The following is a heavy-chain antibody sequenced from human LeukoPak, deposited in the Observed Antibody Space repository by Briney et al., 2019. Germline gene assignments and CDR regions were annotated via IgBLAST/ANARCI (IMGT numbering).Heavy chain of an antibody. D-gene: IGHD6-19*01. CDR2: INHSGRT. CDR3: ARLPVAVPGTYSDY. J-gene: IGHJ4*02. Sequence: SETLSLTCAVFGGSFSSYYWSWIRQTPGKGLEWIGEINHSGRTNYNPSLKSRVTISVDTSKNQFSLKLSSVTAADTAVYYCARLPVAVPGTYSDYWGQGTLVTVSS. CDR1: GGSFSSYY. V-gene: IGHV4-34*01.